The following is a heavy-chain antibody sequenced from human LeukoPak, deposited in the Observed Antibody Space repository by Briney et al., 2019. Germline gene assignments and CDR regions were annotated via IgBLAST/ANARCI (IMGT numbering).Heavy chain of an antibody. J-gene: IGHJ4*02. D-gene: IGHD3-22*01. CDR1: GGSIRRGGDY. CDR3: ARGHEDYDSSGYYRFDY. Sequence: SETLSLTCTVSGGSIRRGGDYWSWIRQHPGKGLEWIGYIHYSESTYYNPSLRSRVTISVDTSKNQFSLKLNSVTAADTAVYFCARGHEDYDSSGYYRFDYWGQGTLVTVSS. CDR2: IHYSEST. V-gene: IGHV4-31*03.